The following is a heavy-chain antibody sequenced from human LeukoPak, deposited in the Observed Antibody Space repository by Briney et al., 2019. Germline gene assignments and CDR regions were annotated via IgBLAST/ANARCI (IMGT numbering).Heavy chain of an antibody. CDR2: IRYDGSNK. CDR3: AKDLSAYCSSTSCPEDYDY. J-gene: IGHJ4*02. CDR1: GFTFSSYG. V-gene: IGHV3-30*02. Sequence: PGGSLRLSCAASGFTFSSYGMHWVRQAPGKGLEWVAFIRYDGSNKYYADSVKGRFTISRDNSKNTLYLQMNSLRAEDTAVYYCAKDLSAYCSSTSCPEDYDYWGQGTLVTVSS. D-gene: IGHD2-2*01.